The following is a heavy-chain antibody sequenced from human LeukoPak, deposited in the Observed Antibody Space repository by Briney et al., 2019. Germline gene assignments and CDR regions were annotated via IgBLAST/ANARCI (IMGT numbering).Heavy chain of an antibody. V-gene: IGHV1-18*04. Sequence: ASVKLSCQASGYTFTSYYIHWVRQAPGQGLEWMGWINTYNGNTNYAQKVQGRVTMTTDTSTSTAFMEVRSLTSDDTAVYYCARRSSGWYDAFDIWGQGTTVTVSS. CDR2: INTYNGNT. J-gene: IGHJ3*02. CDR1: GYTFTSYY. CDR3: ARRSSGWYDAFDI. D-gene: IGHD6-13*01.